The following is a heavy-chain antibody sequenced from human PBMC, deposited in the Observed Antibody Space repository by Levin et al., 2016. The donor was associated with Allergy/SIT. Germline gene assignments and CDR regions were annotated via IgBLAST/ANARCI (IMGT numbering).Heavy chain of an antibody. V-gene: IGHV3-30*18. Sequence: VRQAPGKGLEWVAVISYDGSNKYYADSVKGRFTISRDNSKNTLYLQMNSLRAEDTAVYYCAKRALVGATYGMDVWGQGTTVTVSS. CDR2: ISYDGSNK. CDR3: AKRALVGATYGMDV. D-gene: IGHD1-26*01. J-gene: IGHJ6*02.